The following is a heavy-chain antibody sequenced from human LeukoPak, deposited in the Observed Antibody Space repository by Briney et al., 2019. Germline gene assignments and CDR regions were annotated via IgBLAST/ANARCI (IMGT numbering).Heavy chain of an antibody. Sequence: GGSLRLSCAASGFTFSSYWMHWVRQAPGKGLVWVSRINSDGSSTSYADSVKGRFTISRDNAKNTLYLQMNSLRAEDTAVYYCARDVGGYSYAYWFDPWGQGTLVTVPS. CDR2: INSDGSST. V-gene: IGHV3-74*01. D-gene: IGHD5-18*01. CDR1: GFTFSSYW. J-gene: IGHJ5*02. CDR3: ARDVGGYSYAYWFDP.